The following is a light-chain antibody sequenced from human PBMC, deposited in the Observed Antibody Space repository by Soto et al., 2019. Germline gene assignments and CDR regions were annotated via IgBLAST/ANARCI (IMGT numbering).Light chain of an antibody. CDR3: QQYDSSPIT. V-gene: IGKV1-5*03. CDR2: KAS. J-gene: IGKJ5*01. Sequence: DIQMTQSPSTLSGSVGDRVTITCRASQTISSWLAWYQQKPGKAPKLLIYKASTLKSGVPSRFSGSGSGTEFTLTISRLEPEDFAVYYCQQYDSSPITFGQGTRLEIK. CDR1: QTISSW.